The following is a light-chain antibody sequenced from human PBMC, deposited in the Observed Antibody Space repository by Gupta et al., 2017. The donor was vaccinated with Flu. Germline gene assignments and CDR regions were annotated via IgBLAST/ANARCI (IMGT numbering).Light chain of an antibody. J-gene: IGKJ4*01. CDR3: QQYNNLIS. CDR1: QSSGTW. V-gene: IGKV1-5*03. CDR2: KAS. Sequence: VGDRVTITCRASQSSGTWLAWYQQRPGKAPNLLIYKASNLHSGVPSRFSGSGSGTEFTLTISSLQPDDFASYYCQQYNNLISFGGGTKVEIK.